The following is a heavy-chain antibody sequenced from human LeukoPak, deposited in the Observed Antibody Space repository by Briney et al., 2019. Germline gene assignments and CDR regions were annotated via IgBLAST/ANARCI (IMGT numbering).Heavy chain of an antibody. Sequence: SETLSLTCTVSDGSSSSSSWNWIRQPPGKGLEWIGYIYYSGSTKYNPSLESRVTISVDTSKNQVSLKLNSVTAADTAVYYCARHYSIAGGRLSGYWLDPWGQGTLVTVSS. D-gene: IGHD3-16*01. CDR1: DGSSSSSS. J-gene: IGHJ5*02. CDR3: ARHYSIAGGRLSGYWLDP. CDR2: IYYSGST. V-gene: IGHV4-59*08.